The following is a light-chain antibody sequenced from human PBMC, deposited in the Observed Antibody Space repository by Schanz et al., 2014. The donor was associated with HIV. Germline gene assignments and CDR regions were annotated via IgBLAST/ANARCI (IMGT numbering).Light chain of an antibody. J-gene: IGKJ3*01. CDR1: QSISSY. V-gene: IGKV3-20*01. CDR2: DAS. Sequence: EIVLTQSPATLSLSPGERATLSCRARQSISSYLAWYQQKPGQAPRLLIYDASNRATGIPARFSGSGSGTDFTLTISRLEPEDFAVYYCQQYAGSPTFGPGTTVDIK. CDR3: QQYAGSPT.